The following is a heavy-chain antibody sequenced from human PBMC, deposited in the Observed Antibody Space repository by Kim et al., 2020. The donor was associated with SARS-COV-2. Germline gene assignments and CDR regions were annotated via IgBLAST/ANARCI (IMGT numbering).Heavy chain of an antibody. CDR2: ISTNGGSK. J-gene: IGHJ4*02. CDR3: ARSLLDVVVVAAPWDY. Sequence: GGSLRLSCAASGFTFSSYAMHWVRQAPGKGLEYVSAISTNGGSKYYANSVKSRFTISRDNSKNTLYLQMGSLRAEDMAVYYCARSLLDVVVVAAPWDYWGQGALVTVSS. V-gene: IGHV3-64*01. D-gene: IGHD2-15*01. CDR1: GFTFSSYA.